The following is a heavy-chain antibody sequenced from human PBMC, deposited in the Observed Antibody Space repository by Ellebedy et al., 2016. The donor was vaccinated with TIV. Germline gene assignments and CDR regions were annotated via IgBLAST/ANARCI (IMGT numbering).Heavy chain of an antibody. CDR1: GGSISTFY. D-gene: IGHD4-23*01. CDR2: IYYIGNT. CDR3: AAYYGCRFDY. V-gene: IGHV4-59*01. J-gene: IGHJ4*02. Sequence: MPSETLSLTCNVSGGSISTFYWSWIRPLPRKGRGFIGYIYYIGNTNYNPSLESRVAISIDTSENQFSLRLSSVTDADTAVYDCAAYYGCRFDYWGQGTLVTVSS.